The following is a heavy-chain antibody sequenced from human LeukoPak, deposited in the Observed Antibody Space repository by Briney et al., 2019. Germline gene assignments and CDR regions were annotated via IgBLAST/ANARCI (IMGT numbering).Heavy chain of an antibody. V-gene: IGHV3-21*04. CDR1: GFTFSSYS. Sequence: GGSLRLSCAASGFTFSSYSMNWVRQAPGKGLEWVSSISSSSSYIYYADSVKGRFTISRDNSKNTLYLQMNSLRAEDTAVYYCARETYYYDSSGYYGPNWFNPWGQGTLVTVSS. CDR2: ISSSSSYI. J-gene: IGHJ5*02. CDR3: ARETYYYDSSGYYGPNWFNP. D-gene: IGHD3-22*01.